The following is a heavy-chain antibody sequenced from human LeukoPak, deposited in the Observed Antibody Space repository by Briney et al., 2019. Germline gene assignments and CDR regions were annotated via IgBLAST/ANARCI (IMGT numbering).Heavy chain of an antibody. CDR2: IRYDGSNK. V-gene: IGHV3-30*02. CDR3: AKQRQRAKYSSGWNYDY. J-gene: IGHJ4*02. Sequence: PGGSLRLSCAASGFTFSSYGMHWVRQAPGKGLEWVAFIRYDGSNKYYADSVKGRFTISRDNSKNTLYLQMNSLRAEDTAVYYCAKQRQRAKYSSGWNYDYWGQGTLVTVSS. D-gene: IGHD6-19*01. CDR1: GFTFSSYG.